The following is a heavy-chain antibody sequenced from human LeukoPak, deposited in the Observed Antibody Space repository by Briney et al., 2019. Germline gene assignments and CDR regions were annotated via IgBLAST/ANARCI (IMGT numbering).Heavy chain of an antibody. J-gene: IGHJ4*02. Sequence: SETLSLTCAVSGYSISSGYYWGWIRQPPGKGLEWIGSIYHSGSTYYNPSLKSRVTISVDTSKNQFSLKLSSVTAADTAVYYCARLLGTRVGGLGPQLDYWGQGTLVTVSS. CDR2: IYHSGST. D-gene: IGHD4-23*01. V-gene: IGHV4-38-2*01. CDR3: ARLLGTRVGGLGPQLDY. CDR1: GYSISSGYY.